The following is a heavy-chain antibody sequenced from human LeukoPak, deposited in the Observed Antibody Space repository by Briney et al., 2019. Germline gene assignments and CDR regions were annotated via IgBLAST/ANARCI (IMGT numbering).Heavy chain of an antibody. Sequence: GGSLRLSCAASGFTFSSYSMNWVRQAPGKGLEWVAVIWYDGSNKYYADSVKGRFTISRDNSKNTLYLQMNSLRAEDTAVYYCARVAEQQLEIDYWGQGTLVTVSS. V-gene: IGHV3-33*08. J-gene: IGHJ4*02. CDR2: IWYDGSNK. CDR3: ARVAEQQLEIDY. CDR1: GFTFSSYS. D-gene: IGHD6-13*01.